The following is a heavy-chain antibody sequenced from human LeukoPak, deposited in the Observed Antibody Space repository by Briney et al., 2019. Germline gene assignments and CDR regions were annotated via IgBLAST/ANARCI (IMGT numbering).Heavy chain of an antibody. J-gene: IGHJ5*01. CDR2: IYPGDSDT. CDR3: ARRACSSTSCYWFDS. Sequence: GESLKISCKSSAYSFTTYWIGWVRQMPGKGLEWTGIIYPGDSDTRYSPSFQGQVTISVDKSISTAYLQWSSLKASDTAMYYCARRACSSTSCYWFDSWGQGTLVTVSS. V-gene: IGHV5-51*01. D-gene: IGHD2-2*01. CDR1: AYSFTTYW.